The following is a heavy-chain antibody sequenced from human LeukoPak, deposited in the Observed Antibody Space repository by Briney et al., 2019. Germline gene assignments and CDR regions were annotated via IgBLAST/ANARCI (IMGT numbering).Heavy chain of an antibody. CDR1: GFTFSSYW. Sequence: GGSLRLSCAASGFTFSSYWMSWVRQAPGKGLEWVANIKQDGSEKYYVDSVKGRFTISRDNAKNSLYLQMNSLRAEDTAVYYCARDTAGAVAALDAFDIWGQGTMVTVSS. D-gene: IGHD6-19*01. J-gene: IGHJ3*02. V-gene: IGHV3-7*01. CDR3: ARDTAGAVAALDAFDI. CDR2: IKQDGSEK.